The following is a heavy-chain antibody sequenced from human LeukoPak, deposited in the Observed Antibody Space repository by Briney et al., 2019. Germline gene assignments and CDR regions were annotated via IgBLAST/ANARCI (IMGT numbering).Heavy chain of an antibody. V-gene: IGHV3-30*03. CDR2: ISYDGSNK. CDR1: GFTFSSYG. D-gene: IGHD6-13*01. CDR3: AREGQLVGGDY. J-gene: IGHJ4*02. Sequence: GGSLRLSCAASGFTFSSYGMHWVRQAPGKGLEWVAVISYDGSNKYYADSVKGRFTISRDNSKNTLYLQMNSLRAEDTAVYYCAREGQLVGGDYWGQGTLVTVSS.